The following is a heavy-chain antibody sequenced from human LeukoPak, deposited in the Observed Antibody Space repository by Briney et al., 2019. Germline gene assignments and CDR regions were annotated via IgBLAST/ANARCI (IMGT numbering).Heavy chain of an antibody. CDR1: GGSINSYY. CDR3: AGGSGSYVRFDY. CDR2: IYYSGGT. V-gene: IGHV4-59*01. D-gene: IGHD1-26*01. Sequence: PSETLSLTCTVSGGSINSYYWSWIRQPPGKGLEWIGYIYYSGGTSYNSSLKSRVTISLDTSKNQFSLKLSSVTAADTAVYYCAGGSGSYVRFDYWGQGALVTVSS. J-gene: IGHJ4*02.